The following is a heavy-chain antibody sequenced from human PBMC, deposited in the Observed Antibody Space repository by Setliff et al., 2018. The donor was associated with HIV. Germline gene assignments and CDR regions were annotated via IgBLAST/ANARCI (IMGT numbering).Heavy chain of an antibody. CDR1: GFTFSGYA. CDR2: ISGSGGST. J-gene: IGHJ4*02. D-gene: IGHD3-22*01. V-gene: IGHV3-23*01. Sequence: PGGSLRLSCAASGFTFSGYAMSWVRQAPGKGLEWVSAISGSGGSTYYADSVKGRFTISRDNSKNTLYLQMNSLRAEDTAVYYCARGLSFYDPGGFDYWGQGTLVTVSS. CDR3: ARGLSFYDPGGFDY.